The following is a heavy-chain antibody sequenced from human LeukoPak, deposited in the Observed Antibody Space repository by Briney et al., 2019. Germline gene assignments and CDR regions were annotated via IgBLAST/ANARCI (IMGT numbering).Heavy chain of an antibody. Sequence: GASVKVSCKASGYTFTGYYMHWVRQAPGQGLEWMGRINPNSGGTNYAQKSQGRVTMTRDTSISTAYMELSRLRSDDTAVYYCANHWFGELSRFDYWGQGTLVTVSS. CDR1: GYTFTGYY. J-gene: IGHJ4*02. D-gene: IGHD3-10*01. CDR2: INPNSGGT. V-gene: IGHV1-2*06. CDR3: ANHWFGELSRFDY.